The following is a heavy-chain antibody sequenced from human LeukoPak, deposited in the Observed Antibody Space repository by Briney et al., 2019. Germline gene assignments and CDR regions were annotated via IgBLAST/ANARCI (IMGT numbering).Heavy chain of an antibody. CDR2: IHYGRGT. CDR1: GGSISGSNHY. J-gene: IGHJ4*02. V-gene: IGHV4-39*01. Sequence: PSETLSLTCTVSGGSISGSNHYWGWVRQTPGKGLDLIATIHYGRGTYYNPYLKSRVTISLDTSKNQLSLKLRSVTAADTAMYYCARHSEEDGINPKPLDYWGQGTLVTVSS. CDR3: ARHSEEDGINPKPLDY.